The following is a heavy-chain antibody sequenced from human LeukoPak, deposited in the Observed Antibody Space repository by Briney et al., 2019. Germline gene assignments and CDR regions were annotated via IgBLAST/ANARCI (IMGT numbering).Heavy chain of an antibody. CDR1: GGSISSGGYY. CDR2: IYYSGST. D-gene: IGHD4/OR15-4a*01. V-gene: IGHV4-31*03. Sequence: KPSETLSLTCTVSGGSISSGGYYWSWIRQHPGKGLEWIGYIYYSGSTYYNPSLKSRVTISVDTSKNQFSLKLSSVTAADTAVYYCARGIVVLSGAAPFDFWGQGALVTVSS. J-gene: IGHJ4*02. CDR3: ARGIVVLSGAAPFDF.